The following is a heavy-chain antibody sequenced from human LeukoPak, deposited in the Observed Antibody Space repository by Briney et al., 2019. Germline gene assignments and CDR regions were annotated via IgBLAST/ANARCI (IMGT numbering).Heavy chain of an antibody. CDR1: GFTVSTNC. D-gene: IGHD5-18*01. J-gene: IGHJ4*02. CDR3: ARVDTVMAYYFDL. Sequence: GGSLRLSCAASGFTVSTNCMTWVRQAPGKGLEWVSTIYSGGTTYYADSVMGRFTISRHNSRNTLYLQMNSLKAEDTAVYYCARVDTVMAYYFDLWGQGTLVTVSS. CDR2: IYSGGTT. V-gene: IGHV3-53*04.